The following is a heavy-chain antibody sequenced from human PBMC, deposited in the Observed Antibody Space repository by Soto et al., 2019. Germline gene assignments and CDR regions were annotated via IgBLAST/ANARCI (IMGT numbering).Heavy chain of an antibody. Sequence: XSVKVSCQTSGYTFTNYHIHLVRQAPGQGLEWLGIINPSDGGTGYAQKFQGRVTMTRDTSTSTVYMDMSSLRSEDTAVYYCARVAHQSLDDWGLGTLVTVSS. CDR3: ARVAHQSLDD. J-gene: IGHJ4*02. V-gene: IGHV1-46*01. CDR2: INPSDGGT. D-gene: IGHD5-12*01. CDR1: GYTFTNYH.